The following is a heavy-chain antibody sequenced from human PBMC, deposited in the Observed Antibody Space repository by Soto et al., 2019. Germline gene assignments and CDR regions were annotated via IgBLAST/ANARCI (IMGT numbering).Heavy chain of an antibody. CDR1: GFTFSSYG. J-gene: IGHJ4*02. Sequence: PGGSLRLSCAASGFTFSSYGMHWVRQAPGKGLEWVAVISYDGSNKYYADSVKGRFTISRDNSKNTLYLQMNSLRAEDTAVYYCAKDALVGASRYYFDYWGQGTLVTVS. V-gene: IGHV3-30*18. CDR3: AKDALVGASRYYFDY. D-gene: IGHD1-26*01. CDR2: ISYDGSNK.